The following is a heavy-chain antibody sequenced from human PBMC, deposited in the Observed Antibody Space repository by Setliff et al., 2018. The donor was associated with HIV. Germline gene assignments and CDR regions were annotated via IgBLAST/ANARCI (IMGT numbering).Heavy chain of an antibody. CDR2: IRDSGISV. J-gene: IGHJ4*03. CDR1: GFSFTNYG. D-gene: IGHD2-2*01. V-gene: IGHV3-23*01. Sequence: GGSLRLSCAASGFSFTNYGMTWVRQAPGKGLEWVSGIRDSGISVYYADSVMGRFTISRDNSKNTLYLQMGSLRAEDMAVYYCARRGYCSSTTCYYDYWGQGTMVTVSS. CDR3: ARRGYCSSTTCYYDY.